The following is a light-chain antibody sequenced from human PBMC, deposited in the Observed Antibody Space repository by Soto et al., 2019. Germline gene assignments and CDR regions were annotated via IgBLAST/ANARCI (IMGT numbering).Light chain of an antibody. J-gene: IGKJ5*01. Sequence: ETVLPQSPDTLSFPPVERSPLSCLALHSVTTHLAWFQQSPGQTPRLLIYDASTRAPGIPARFSGSGSGTDFTLTISSLEPEDFAVYYCQKRYNWPPLTFGHGPRRALK. CDR3: QKRYNWPPLT. V-gene: IGKV3-11*01. CDR1: HSVTTH. CDR2: DAS.